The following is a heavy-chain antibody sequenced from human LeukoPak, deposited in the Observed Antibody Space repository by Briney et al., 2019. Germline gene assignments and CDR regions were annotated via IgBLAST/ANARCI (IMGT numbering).Heavy chain of an antibody. D-gene: IGHD6-19*01. Sequence: ASVKVSCKASGYTFTSYYMHWVRQAPGQGLEWIGIINPSGGSTSYAQKFQGRVTMTRDMSTSTVYMELNSLRSEDTAVYYCARGRYSSGWSASPDAFDIWGQGTMVTVSS. V-gene: IGHV1-46*01. CDR3: ARGRYSSGWSASPDAFDI. CDR2: INPSGGST. J-gene: IGHJ3*02. CDR1: GYTFTSYY.